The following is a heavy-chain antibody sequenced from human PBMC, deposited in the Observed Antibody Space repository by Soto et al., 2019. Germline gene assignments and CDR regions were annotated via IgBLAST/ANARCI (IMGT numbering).Heavy chain of an antibody. CDR3: ARNGGSNCISTSCYNLPSDY. J-gene: IGHJ4*02. D-gene: IGHD2-2*02. V-gene: IGHV1-3*01. CDR2: INAGNGNT. CDR1: GYTFTSYA. Sequence: ASLKVSCKAPGYTFTSYAMHWVRHAPGQRLEWMGWINAGNGNTKYSQKFQGRVTITRDTSASTAYMELSSLRSEDTAVYYCARNGGSNCISTSCYNLPSDYWGQGTLVTVSS.